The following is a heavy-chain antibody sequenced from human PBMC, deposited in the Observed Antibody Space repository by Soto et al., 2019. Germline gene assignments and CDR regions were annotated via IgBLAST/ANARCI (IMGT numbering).Heavy chain of an antibody. CDR3: ARPATPSHYYYAVDV. CDR2: ISSVGNIK. D-gene: IGHD2-15*01. CDR1: GFPFSSYA. V-gene: IGHV3-30-3*01. J-gene: IGHJ6*02. Sequence: QVRLVESGGGVVQPGRSLRLSCAASGFPFSSYAMHWVRQAPGKGLEWVAVISSVGNIKYYAESVKGRFSISRDTSKSTLSLQMNSLRREDTAVYYCARPATPSHYYYAVDVWGQGTTVTVSS.